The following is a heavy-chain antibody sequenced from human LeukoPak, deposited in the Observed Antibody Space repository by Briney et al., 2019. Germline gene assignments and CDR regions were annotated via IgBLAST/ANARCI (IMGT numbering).Heavy chain of an antibody. J-gene: IGHJ4*02. CDR1: GGSISSYY. V-gene: IGHV4-59*01. CDR3: ARGAGAGYNLQPFDY. CDR2: IYYSGST. Sequence: SETLSLTCTVSGGSISSYYWSWIRQPPGKGLEWIGYIYYSGSTNYNPSLKSRVTISVDTSKNQSSLKLSSVTAADTAVYYCARGAGAGYNLQPFDYWGQGTLVTVSS. D-gene: IGHD5-24*01.